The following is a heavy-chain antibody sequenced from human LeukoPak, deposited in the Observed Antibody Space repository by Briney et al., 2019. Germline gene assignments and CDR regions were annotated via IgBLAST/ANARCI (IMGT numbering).Heavy chain of an antibody. CDR3: ARGYSSSWYFNWFDP. Sequence: SETLSLTCTVSGYSISGGYFWGWIRQPPGRGLEWIGSIYHSGTTYYNPSLKSRVTISVDTSKNQFSLKLTSVTAADTAVYYCARGYSSSWYFNWFDPWGQGTLVTVSS. J-gene: IGHJ5*02. CDR1: GYSISGGYF. CDR2: IYHSGTT. D-gene: IGHD6-13*01. V-gene: IGHV4-38-2*02.